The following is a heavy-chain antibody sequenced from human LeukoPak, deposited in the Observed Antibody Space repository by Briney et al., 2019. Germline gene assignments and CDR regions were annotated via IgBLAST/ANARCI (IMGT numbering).Heavy chain of an antibody. J-gene: IGHJ4*02. D-gene: IGHD2-15*01. Sequence: GGSLRLSCAASGFTFLNSWMSWVRQAPGKGLEWMANIKPDGSQKYYVDSVKGRFTISRDNSKNTLYLQMNSLRAEDTAMYYCARAMGRYPVYYFDYWGQGTLVTVSS. CDR1: GFTFLNSW. CDR3: ARAMGRYPVYYFDY. CDR2: IKPDGSQK. V-gene: IGHV3-7*03.